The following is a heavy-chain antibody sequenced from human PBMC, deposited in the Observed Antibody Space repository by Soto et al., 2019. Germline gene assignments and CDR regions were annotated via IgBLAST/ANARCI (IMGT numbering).Heavy chain of an antibody. Sequence: QVQLVQSGAEVKKPGSSVKVSCKASGGTFSSYAINWVRQAPGQGLEWMGGIIPIFGTANYAQKFQGRVTIPADKSTSTAYMELSSLSSEETAVYYCARGLDGYNFSYFDYCFQGTLVTVSS. CDR1: GGTFSSYA. CDR3: ARGLDGYNFSYFDY. CDR2: IIPIFGTA. V-gene: IGHV1-69*06. D-gene: IGHD5-12*01. J-gene: IGHJ4*02.